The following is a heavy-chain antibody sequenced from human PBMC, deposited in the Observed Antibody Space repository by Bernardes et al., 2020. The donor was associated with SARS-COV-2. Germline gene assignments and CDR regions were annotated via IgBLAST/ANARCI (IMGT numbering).Heavy chain of an antibody. J-gene: IGHJ3*01. CDR1: WITLTYFY. D-gene: IGHD3-16*01. Sequence: PVKALCKAFWITLTYFYMDWVRHTPGQGLEWMGSSDPSDGRTNDSQKFQDRVTMTSDTSTISVYMELSSLTSEDTAVYYCARAGGGDASIDVWGQGTLVTGSA. V-gene: IGHV1-46*01. CDR2: SDPSDGRT. CDR3: ARAGGGDASIDV.